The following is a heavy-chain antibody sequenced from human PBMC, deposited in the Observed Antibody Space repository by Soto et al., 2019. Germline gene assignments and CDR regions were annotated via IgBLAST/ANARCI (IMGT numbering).Heavy chain of an antibody. CDR2: INPQTGGT. V-gene: IGHV1-2*02. CDR1: GYSFTGYY. J-gene: IGHJ6*02. Sequence: ASVKVACKASGYSFTGYYIHWVREAPGQGLEWMGWINPQTGGTSYAQKFQGRVTLSRDTSINSAYLELSRLRFDDAAVYFCARERYQVISDGMDVWGQGTTVTVSS. D-gene: IGHD2-2*01. CDR3: ARERYQVISDGMDV.